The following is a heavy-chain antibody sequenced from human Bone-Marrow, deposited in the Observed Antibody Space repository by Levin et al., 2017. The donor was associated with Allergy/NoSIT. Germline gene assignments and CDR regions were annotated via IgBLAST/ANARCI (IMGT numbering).Heavy chain of an antibody. CDR3: AKDDYPEGEYFDY. Sequence: GGSLRLSCAASGFTFSSYGMHWVRQAPGKGLEWVAVISHDGKKTYYADSVKGRFTISRDNAKNTLFLQMNSLKNEDTAVYFCAKDDYPEGEYFDYWGQGTLLTVSS. V-gene: IGHV3-30*18. D-gene: IGHD3-16*01. J-gene: IGHJ4*02. CDR2: ISHDGKKT. CDR1: GFTFSSYG.